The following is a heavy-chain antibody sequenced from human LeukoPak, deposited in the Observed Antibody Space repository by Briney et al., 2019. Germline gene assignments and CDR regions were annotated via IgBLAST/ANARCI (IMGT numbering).Heavy chain of an antibody. CDR3: ARQGYNWNYPRTGYYYYYGMDV. D-gene: IGHD1-7*01. V-gene: IGHV4-39*01. CDR1: GGSISSSSYY. Sequence: SETLSLTCTVSGGSISSSSYYWGWIRQPPGKGLEWIGSIYYSGSTYYNPSLKSRVTISVDTSKNQFSLKLGSVTAADTAVYYCARQGYNWNYPRTGYYYYYGMDVWGQGTTVTVSS. J-gene: IGHJ6*02. CDR2: IYYSGST.